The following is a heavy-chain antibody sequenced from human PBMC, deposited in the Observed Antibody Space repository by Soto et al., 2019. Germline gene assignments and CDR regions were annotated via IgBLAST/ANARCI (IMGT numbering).Heavy chain of an antibody. J-gene: IGHJ5*02. D-gene: IGHD2-2*01. Sequence: GASVKVSCKVSGYTLTELSMHWVRQAPGEGLEWMGGFDPEDGETIYAQKFQGRVTMTEDTSTDTAYMELSSLRSEDTAVYYCATLRRIVVVPAANWFDPWGQGTLVTVSS. CDR3: ATLRRIVVVPAANWFDP. CDR1: GYTLTELS. V-gene: IGHV1-24*01. CDR2: FDPEDGET.